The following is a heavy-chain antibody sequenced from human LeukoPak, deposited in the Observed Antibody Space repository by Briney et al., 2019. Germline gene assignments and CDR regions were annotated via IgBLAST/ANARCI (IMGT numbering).Heavy chain of an antibody. Sequence: ASVKVSCKASGYTFTGYYMHWVRQAPGQGLEWMGRINPNSGGTNYAQKFQGRVTMTRDTSTSTAYMELSRLRSDDTAVYYCARDVVVVVVAATINWFDPWGQGTQVTVSS. CDR2: INPNSGGT. V-gene: IGHV1-2*06. CDR1: GYTFTGYY. D-gene: IGHD2-15*01. CDR3: ARDVVVVVVAATINWFDP. J-gene: IGHJ5*02.